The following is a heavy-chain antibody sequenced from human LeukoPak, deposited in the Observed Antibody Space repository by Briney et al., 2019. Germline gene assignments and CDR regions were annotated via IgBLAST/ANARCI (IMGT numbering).Heavy chain of an antibody. V-gene: IGHV3-23*01. CDR1: GFTFSSYA. Sequence: GGSLRLSCAAYGFTFSSYAMSWVRQAPGKGLEWVSGISGSGGSTHYADSVKDRFTISRDNSKNTLYLQMNSLRAEDTAVYYCAKGTMVVVAAPPDAFDIWGQGTMVTVSS. CDR3: AKGTMVVVAAPPDAFDI. CDR2: ISGSGGST. J-gene: IGHJ3*02. D-gene: IGHD2-15*01.